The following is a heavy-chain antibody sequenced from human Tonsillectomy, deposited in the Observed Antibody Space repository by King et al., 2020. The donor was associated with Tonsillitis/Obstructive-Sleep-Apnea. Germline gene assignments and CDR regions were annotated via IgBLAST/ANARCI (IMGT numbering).Heavy chain of an antibody. CDR2: IYHGDSDT. CDR1: GYSFINYW. V-gene: IGHV5-51*01. J-gene: IGHJ4*02. Sequence: QLVQSVAEVKKPGESLKISCKGSGYSFINYWIGWVRQMPGRGLEWMGIIYHGDSDTRYSPSFQGQVTISADKSISTAYLQWSSLKASDTAIYYCASGPRSSWFEYWGQGTLVTVSS. CDR3: ASGPRSSWFEY. D-gene: IGHD6-13*01.